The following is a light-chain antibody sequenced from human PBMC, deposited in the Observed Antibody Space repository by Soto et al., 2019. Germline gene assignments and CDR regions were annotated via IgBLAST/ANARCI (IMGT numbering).Light chain of an antibody. CDR2: DAS. CDR3: QHRSNWPPLT. V-gene: IGKV3-11*01. CDR1: QSVSSY. J-gene: IGKJ4*01. Sequence: EIVLTQSPATLSLSPRERATLTCRASQSVSSYLAWYQQKPGQAPRLLIYDASNRATGIPARFSGSGSGTDFTLTISSLEPEDFAVYYCQHRSNWPPLTFGGGTKLEIK.